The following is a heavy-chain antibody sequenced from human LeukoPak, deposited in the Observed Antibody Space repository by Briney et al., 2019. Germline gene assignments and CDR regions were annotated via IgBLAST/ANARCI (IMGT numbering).Heavy chain of an antibody. CDR2: IYYSGST. D-gene: IGHD3-22*01. V-gene: IGHV4-39*01. Sequence: SETLSLTCTVSGGSISSSSYYWGWIRQPPGKGPEWIGSIYYSGSTYYNPSLKSRVTISVDTSKNQFSLKLSSVTAADTAVYYCAKRGTYYYDSSINWFDPWGQGTLVTVSS. CDR3: AKRGTYYYDSSINWFDP. CDR1: GGSISSSSYY. J-gene: IGHJ5*02.